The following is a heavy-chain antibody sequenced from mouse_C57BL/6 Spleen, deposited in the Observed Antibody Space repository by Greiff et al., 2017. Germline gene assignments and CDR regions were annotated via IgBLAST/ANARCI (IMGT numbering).Heavy chain of an antibody. CDR1: GYTFTSYW. CDR3: AREEIYYDCGMAGFAY. Sequence: QVQLQQSGAELVKPGASVKLSCKASGYTFTSYWMHWVKQRPGQGLEWIGMIHPNSGSTKYNEKFKSKATLTVDKSSSTAYMQLSILTSEDSAVYYCAREEIYYDCGMAGFAYWGPGTLFTVSA. D-gene: IGHD2-4*01. J-gene: IGHJ3*01. V-gene: IGHV1-64*01. CDR2: IHPNSGST.